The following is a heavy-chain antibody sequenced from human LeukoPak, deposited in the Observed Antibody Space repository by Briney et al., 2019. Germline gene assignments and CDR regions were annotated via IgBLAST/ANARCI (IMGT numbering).Heavy chain of an antibody. CDR3: ARGGGIVGASDAFDI. D-gene: IGHD1-26*01. V-gene: IGHV1-46*01. CDR2: INPSGGST. J-gene: IGHJ3*02. CDR1: GYTFTSYY. Sequence: GASVKVSCKASGYTFTSYYMHWVRQAPGQGLEWMGIINPSGGSTSYAQKFQGRVTMTRNTSISTAYMELSSLRSEDTAVYYCARGGGIVGASDAFDIWGQGTMVTVSS.